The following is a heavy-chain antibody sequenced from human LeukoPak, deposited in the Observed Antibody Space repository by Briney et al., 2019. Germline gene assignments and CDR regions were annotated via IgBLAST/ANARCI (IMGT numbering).Heavy chain of an antibody. CDR2: IYTSGST. V-gene: IGHV4-4*09. Sequence: SETLSLTCTVSGGSVSSYYWSWIRQPPGKGLEWIGYIYTSGSTNYNPSLKSRVTISVDTSKNQFSLKLSSVTAAYTAVYYCARGGSPWGQGTLVTVSS. J-gene: IGHJ5*02. CDR1: GGSVSSYY. D-gene: IGHD3-16*01. CDR3: ARGGSP.